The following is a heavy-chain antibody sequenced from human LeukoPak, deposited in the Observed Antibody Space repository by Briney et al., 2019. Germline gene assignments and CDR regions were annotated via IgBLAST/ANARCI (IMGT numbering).Heavy chain of an antibody. CDR3: ARGDGIVGATGYY. Sequence: SETLSLTCAVYGGSFSGYYWSWIRQPPGKGLEWIGEINHSGSTNYNPSLKSRVTISVDTSKNQFSLRLSSVTAADTAVYYCARGDGIVGATGYYWGQGTLVTVSS. CDR1: GGSFSGYY. CDR2: INHSGST. V-gene: IGHV4-34*01. J-gene: IGHJ4*02. D-gene: IGHD1-26*01.